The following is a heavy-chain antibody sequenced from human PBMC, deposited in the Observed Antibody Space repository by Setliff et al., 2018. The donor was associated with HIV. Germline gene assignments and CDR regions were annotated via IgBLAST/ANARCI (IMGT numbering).Heavy chain of an antibody. CDR3: ARDPPGYGDSNDY. J-gene: IGHJ4*02. CDR1: GGSVGSGSYY. V-gene: IGHV4-61*01. Sequence: KPSETLSLTCSVSGGSVGSGSYYWSWIRQSPGKGLEWLGYIYYSGSTTSNPSLKSRVTMSIDTSKNHFSLKLRSVTAADTAVYYCARDPPGYGDSNDYWGQGTLVTVSS. CDR2: IYYSGST. D-gene: IGHD4-17*01.